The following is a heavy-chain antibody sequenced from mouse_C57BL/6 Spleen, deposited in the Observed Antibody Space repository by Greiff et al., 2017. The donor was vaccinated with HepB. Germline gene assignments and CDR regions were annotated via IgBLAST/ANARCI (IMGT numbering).Heavy chain of an antibody. CDR2: ISYDGSN. CDR1: GYSITSGYY. D-gene: IGHD4-1*01. J-gene: IGHJ4*01. CDR3: ASAGRGYYAMDY. V-gene: IGHV3-6*01. Sequence: EVQRVESGPGLVKPSQSLSLTCSVTGYSITSGYYWNWIRQFPGNKLEWMGYISYDGSNNYNPSLKNRISITRDTSKNQFFLKLNSVTTEDTATYYCASAGRGYYAMDYWGQGTSVTVSS.